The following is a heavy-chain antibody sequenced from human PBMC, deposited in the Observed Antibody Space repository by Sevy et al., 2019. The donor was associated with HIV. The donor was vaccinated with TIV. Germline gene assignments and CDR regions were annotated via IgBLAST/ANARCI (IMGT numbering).Heavy chain of an antibody. V-gene: IGHV3-48*02. J-gene: IGHJ4*02. CDR1: GFRFNYHN. CDR3: AREGNRERQTIPLDS. CDR2: ISNSGSTT. D-gene: IGHD6-25*01. Sequence: GGPLRLSCAASGFRFNYHNMNWVRQAPGKGLEWISYISNSGSTTYLADSVRGRFTISRDNAKNSLFLEMDNLTDEDTAVYYCAREGNRERQTIPLDSWGRGTQVTVSS.